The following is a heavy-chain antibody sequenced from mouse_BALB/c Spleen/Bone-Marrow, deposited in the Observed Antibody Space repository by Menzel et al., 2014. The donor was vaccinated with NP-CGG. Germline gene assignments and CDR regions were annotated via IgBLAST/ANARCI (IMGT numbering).Heavy chain of an antibody. D-gene: IGHD2-2*01. Sequence: QVQLQQSGAELVKPGASLKLSCKASGYTFTNYWIHWVKQRPGQGLEWIGEINPGNGRTNYNEKFKTKATLTVDKSSSTAYMQLSSLTSEDSAVNYCAARLSHLAMDYWGQGTSVTVSS. CDR2: INPGNGRT. CDR1: GYTFTNYW. J-gene: IGHJ4*01. CDR3: AARLSHLAMDY. V-gene: IGHV1S81*02.